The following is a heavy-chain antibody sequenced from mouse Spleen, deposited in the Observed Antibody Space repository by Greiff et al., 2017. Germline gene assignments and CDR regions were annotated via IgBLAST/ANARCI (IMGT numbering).Heavy chain of an antibody. CDR2: INPSSAYT. CDR3: ARGDPLDY. J-gene: IGHJ2*01. V-gene: IGHV1-7*01. D-gene: IGHD2-13*01. Sequence: QVQLKQSGAELAKPGASVKLSCKASGYTFTNYWIHWVKQRPGQGLEWIGYINPSSAYTKYIQKFKDKATLTADKSSTTAYMQLSSLTYEDSAVYYCARGDPLDYWGQGTTLTVSS. CDR1: GYTFTNYW.